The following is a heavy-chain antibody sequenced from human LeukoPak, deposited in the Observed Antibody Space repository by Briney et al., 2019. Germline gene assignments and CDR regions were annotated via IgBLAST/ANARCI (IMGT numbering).Heavy chain of an antibody. CDR1: GYTFTGYY. D-gene: IGHD6-13*01. V-gene: IGHV1-46*01. CDR2: INPSGGST. CDR3: AVIAAAGTKGVY. Sequence: GASVKVSCKASGYTFTGYYMHWVRQAPGQGLEWMGIINPSGGSTSYAQKFQGRVTMTRDTSTSTVYMELSSLRSEDTAVYYCAVIAAAGTKGVYWGQGTLVTVSS. J-gene: IGHJ4*02.